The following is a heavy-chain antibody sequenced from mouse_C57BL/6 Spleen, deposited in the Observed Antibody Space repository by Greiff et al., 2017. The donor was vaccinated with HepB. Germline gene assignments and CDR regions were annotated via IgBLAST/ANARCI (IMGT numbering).Heavy chain of an antibody. V-gene: IGHV1-52*01. CDR3: ASESNYGPPYYFDD. J-gene: IGHJ2*01. CDR1: GYTFTSYW. Sequence: QVQLQQPGAELVRPGSSVKLSCKASGYTFTSYWMHWVKQRPIQGLEWIGNIDPSDSETHYNQTFKDKATLTVDKSSCTAYMQLSSLTSEDSAVYYCASESNYGPPYYFDDWGQGTTLTVSS. CDR2: IDPSDSET. D-gene: IGHD2-5*01.